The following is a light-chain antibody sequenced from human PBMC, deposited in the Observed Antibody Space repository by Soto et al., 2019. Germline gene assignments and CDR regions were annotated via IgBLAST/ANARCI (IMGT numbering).Light chain of an antibody. J-gene: IGKJ1*01. V-gene: IGKV1-39*01. CDR1: QSISMS. Sequence: DIQLTQSPSSLSASVGDRVTITCRASQSISMSLNWYQQKSGKAPGLLIYGSSTLQGGVPSRFSGSGSGTEFTLTINYLQPEDFATYYCQQSYSLPRTFGQGTKVEIK. CDR3: QQSYSLPRT. CDR2: GSS.